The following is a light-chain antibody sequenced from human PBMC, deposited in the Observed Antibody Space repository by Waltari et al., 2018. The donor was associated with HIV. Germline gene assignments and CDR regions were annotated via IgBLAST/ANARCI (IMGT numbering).Light chain of an antibody. CDR1: QGLSNS. CDR2: GAS. Sequence: DLQMTQSPSSLSASVGDRVTITCRASQGLSNSLAWYQQKPGKAPKVLLYGASRLESGVPSRFSGSGFGTEYTLTISSLQPEDFAAYYCQQYYSTPVTFGQGTKVEIK. CDR3: QQYYSTPVT. V-gene: IGKV1-NL1*01. J-gene: IGKJ1*01.